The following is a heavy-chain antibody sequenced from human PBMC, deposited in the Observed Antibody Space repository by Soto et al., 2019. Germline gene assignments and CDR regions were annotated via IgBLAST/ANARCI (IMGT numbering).Heavy chain of an antibody. CDR2: IYWDDDK. Sequence: SGPTLVNPTQTLTLTCTFSGFSLSTSGVGVGWIRQPPGKALEWLALIYWDDDKRYSPSLKSRLTITKDTSKNQVVLTMTNMDPVDTATYYCAHRQGIIAAAGVGAYFDYWGQRTLVTVSS. CDR1: GFSLSTSGVG. CDR3: AHRQGIIAAAGVGAYFDY. D-gene: IGHD6-13*01. J-gene: IGHJ4*02. V-gene: IGHV2-5*02.